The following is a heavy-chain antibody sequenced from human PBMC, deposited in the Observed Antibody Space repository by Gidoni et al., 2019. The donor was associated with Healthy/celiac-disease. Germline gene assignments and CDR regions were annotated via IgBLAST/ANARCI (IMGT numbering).Heavy chain of an antibody. J-gene: IGHJ6*02. D-gene: IGHD3-22*01. CDR2: IYYSGST. CDR1: GGSISSSSYY. Sequence: QLQLQESGPGLVKPSETLSLTCTVSGGSISSSSYYWGWIRQPPGKGLEWIGSIYYSGSTYYNPSLKSRVTISVDTSKNQFSLKLSSVTAADTAVYYCARHRDSSGYYTEPYYYYGMDVWGQGTTVTVSS. V-gene: IGHV4-39*01. CDR3: ARHRDSSGYYTEPYYYYGMDV.